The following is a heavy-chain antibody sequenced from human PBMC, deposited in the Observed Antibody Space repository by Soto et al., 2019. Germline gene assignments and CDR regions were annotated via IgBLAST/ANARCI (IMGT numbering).Heavy chain of an antibody. J-gene: IGHJ4*02. CDR3: ASAQRITMVRGVRTDGYYFDY. Sequence: PSETLSLSCAASGFTFRNYGMNWIRQHPGKGLEWIGYIYYSGSTYYNPSLKSRVTISVDTSKNQFSLKLSSVTAADTAVYYCASAQRITMVRGVRTDGYYFDYWGQGTLVTVSS. CDR2: IYYSGST. D-gene: IGHD3-10*01. CDR1: GFTFRNYG. V-gene: IGHV4-31*02.